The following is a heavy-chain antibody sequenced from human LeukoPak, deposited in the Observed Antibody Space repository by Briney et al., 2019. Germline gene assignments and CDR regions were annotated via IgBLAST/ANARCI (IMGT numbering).Heavy chain of an antibody. Sequence: MTSETLSLTCTVSGGSISSYYWSWIRQPPGKGLEWIGYIYYSGTTNYNPSLKSRVTISVDTSKNQFSLKLSSVTAADTAVYYCAKAPLTSAFFNWGQGTLVTVSS. V-gene: IGHV4-59*01. J-gene: IGHJ4*02. CDR2: IYYSGTT. CDR3: AKAPLTSAFFN. D-gene: IGHD3-3*01. CDR1: GGSISSYY.